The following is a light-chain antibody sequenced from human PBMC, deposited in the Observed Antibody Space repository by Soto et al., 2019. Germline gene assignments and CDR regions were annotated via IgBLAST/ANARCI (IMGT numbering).Light chain of an antibody. CDR2: DVS. CDR3: SSYTYSSTLVI. Sequence: QSALTQPASVSGSPGQSIAISCTGTSSDVGAHNYVSWYQQHPGKAPKLIIYDVSNRPSGVSTRFSAFKSGNTASLTISGLQAEDEADYYCSSYTYSSTLVIFGGRTKVTVL. V-gene: IGLV2-14*03. CDR1: SSDVGAHNY. J-gene: IGLJ2*01.